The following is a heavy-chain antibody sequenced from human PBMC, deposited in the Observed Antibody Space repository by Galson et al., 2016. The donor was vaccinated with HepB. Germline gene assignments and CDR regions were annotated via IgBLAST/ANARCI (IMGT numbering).Heavy chain of an antibody. D-gene: IGHD3-3*01. Sequence: SETLSLTCTVSGGSMNSYYWSWIRQPPGKGLEWIGYIKYSGSTDYNPSLKSRVTISVDTSKNRFSLKLSSVTAADTAVYYCARGDFTSFGVGYGMDVWGQGTTVTVSS. CDR1: GGSMNSYY. CDR3: ARGDFTSFGVGYGMDV. CDR2: IKYSGST. V-gene: IGHV4-59*01. J-gene: IGHJ6*02.